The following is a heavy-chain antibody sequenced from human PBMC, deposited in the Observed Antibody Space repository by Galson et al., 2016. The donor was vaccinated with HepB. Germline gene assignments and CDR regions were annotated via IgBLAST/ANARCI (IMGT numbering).Heavy chain of an antibody. V-gene: IGHV3-7*01. CDR2: INQDGIEK. Sequence: SLRLSCAASGFTFSDYYMNWIRQAPGKGLEWVANINQDGIEKYYVGSVEGRFTISRDNAKKSLYLQMDSLRAEDTAVYYCARSGEPSWGQGTLVTVSS. CDR1: GFTFSDYY. CDR3: ARSGEPS. J-gene: IGHJ5*02. D-gene: IGHD4-17*01.